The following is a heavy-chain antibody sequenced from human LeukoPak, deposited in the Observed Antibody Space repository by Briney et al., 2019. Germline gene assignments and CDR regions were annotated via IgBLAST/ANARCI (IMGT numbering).Heavy chain of an antibody. J-gene: IGHJ6*02. V-gene: IGHV4-59*01. D-gene: IGHD4-17*01. Sequence: SETLSLTCAVSGGSIGSYYWSWLRQPPGRGLEWIGYIYYSGTTNYNPSLKSRVTISVDTSKNQFSLKLTSVTAADTAVYFCAREDPQTTVPEGLDVWGQGTTVTVSS. CDR2: IYYSGTT. CDR1: GGSIGSYY. CDR3: AREDPQTTVPEGLDV.